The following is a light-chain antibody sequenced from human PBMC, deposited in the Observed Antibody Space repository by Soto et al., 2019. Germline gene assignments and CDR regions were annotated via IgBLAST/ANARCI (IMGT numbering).Light chain of an antibody. V-gene: IGLV1-40*01. J-gene: IGLJ2*01. CDR2: GNN. CDR1: SSNIGAGFD. CDR3: QSYDNSLSGLV. Sequence: QSVLTQPPSVSGAPGQRVTISCTGSSSNIGAGFDVHWYQQLPGTAPKLLIYGNNNRPSGVPDRISGSKSGTSASLAITGLQAEDEADYYCQSYDNSLSGLVFGGGTKVTVL.